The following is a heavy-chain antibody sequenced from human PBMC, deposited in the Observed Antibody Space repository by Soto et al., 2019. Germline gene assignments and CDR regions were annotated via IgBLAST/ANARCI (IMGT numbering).Heavy chain of an antibody. CDR1: GYTYRTYG. V-gene: IGHV1-18*01. Sequence: SLKVACKTAGYTYRTYGISCGRKDTGQGLEWMGWINVYNGNTKYAQRLQDRITMTTDTSTTTAYMELRSLRSDDTAVYYCARDGTSWYYSHFWGQGTPVTVS. CDR3: ARDGTSWYYSHF. CDR2: INVYNGNT. D-gene: IGHD6-13*01. J-gene: IGHJ4*02.